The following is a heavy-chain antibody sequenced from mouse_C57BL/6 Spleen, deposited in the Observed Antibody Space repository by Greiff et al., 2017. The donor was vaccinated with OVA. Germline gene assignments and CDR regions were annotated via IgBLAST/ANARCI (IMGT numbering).Heavy chain of an antibody. CDR3: ARGYGSSHWYFDV. D-gene: IGHD1-1*01. J-gene: IGHJ1*03. CDR2: IDPSDSAT. Sequence: QVQLQQPGAELVRPGSSVKLSCKASGYTFTSYWMHWVKQRPIQGLEWIGNIDPSDSATHYNQKFKDKATLTVDKSSSTAYMQLSSLTSEDSAVYYCARGYGSSHWYFDVWGTGTTVTVSS. V-gene: IGHV1-52*01. CDR1: GYTFTSYW.